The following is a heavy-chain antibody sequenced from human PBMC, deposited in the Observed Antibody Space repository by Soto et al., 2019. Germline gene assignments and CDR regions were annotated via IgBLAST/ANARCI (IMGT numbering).Heavy chain of an antibody. J-gene: IGHJ4*02. CDR2: ISFYNGHT. CDR1: GDTVTNYG. V-gene: IGHV1-18*01. CDR3: ASATSIAVAGKET. D-gene: IGHD6-19*01. Sequence: QVQLVQSGGEVKKPGASVKVSCKASGDTVTNYGISWVRQAPGQGLEWLGWISFYNGHTNYALKFQDRITFTTDTSTSTASMELRSLTSDDTAVYYCASATSIAVAGKETWGQGTLVTVSS.